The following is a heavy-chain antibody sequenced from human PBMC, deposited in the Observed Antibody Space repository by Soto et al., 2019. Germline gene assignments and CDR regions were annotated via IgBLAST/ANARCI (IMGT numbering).Heavy chain of an antibody. Sequence: GASVKVSCKASGYTFTRYYMQWVRQAPGQGLEWMGIINPSGGSTSYAQKFQGRVTMTRDTSTSTVYMELSSLRSEDTAVYYCARAHDSSGYSPLFFDYWGQGTLVTVSS. CDR2: INPSGGST. V-gene: IGHV1-46*01. CDR1: GYTFTRYY. J-gene: IGHJ4*02. CDR3: ARAHDSSGYSPLFFDY. D-gene: IGHD3-22*01.